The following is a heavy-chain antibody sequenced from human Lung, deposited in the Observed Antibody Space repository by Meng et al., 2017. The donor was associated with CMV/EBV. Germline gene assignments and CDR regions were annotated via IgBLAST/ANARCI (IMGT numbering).Heavy chain of an antibody. CDR2: IYYSGST. D-gene: IGHD3-10*01. J-gene: IGHJ5*02. Sequence: SETLSLXCTVSGGSISSSSYYWGWIRQPPGKGLEWIGSIYYSGSTYYNPSLKSRVTISVDTSKNQFSLKLSSVTAADTAVYYCARDLPQVWVGPSNWVDPWXQGTLVTVSS. V-gene: IGHV4-39*07. CDR3: ARDLPQVWVGPSNWVDP. CDR1: GGSISSSSYY.